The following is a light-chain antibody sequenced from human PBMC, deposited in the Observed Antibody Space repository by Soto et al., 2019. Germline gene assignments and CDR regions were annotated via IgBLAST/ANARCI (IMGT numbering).Light chain of an antibody. V-gene: IGLV2-11*01. J-gene: IGLJ1*01. CDR1: SSDVGGYKY. CDR3: CSYAGSYSYV. CDR2: DVS. Sequence: QSVLTQPRSVSGSPGQSVTIYCTGTSSDVGGYKYVSWYQQHPGKAPKVIIYDVSERPSGVPDRFSGSKSGNTASLTISGLQAEDEADYYCCSYAGSYSYVFGPGTKLTVL.